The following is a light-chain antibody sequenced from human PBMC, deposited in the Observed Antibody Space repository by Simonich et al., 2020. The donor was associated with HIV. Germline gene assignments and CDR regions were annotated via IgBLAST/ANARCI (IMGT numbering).Light chain of an antibody. CDR2: DAS. CDR1: QSVSSN. CDR3: QQYNNRPLT. Sequence: IVMTQSPATLSVSPGERATLSCRASQSVSSNLAWYQQKPGQAPRLLIFDASTRATVVPAKFSGSGSGTEFTLTISSIQSEDFAVYYCQQYNNRPLTFGGGTKVEIK. V-gene: IGKV3-15*01. J-gene: IGKJ4*01.